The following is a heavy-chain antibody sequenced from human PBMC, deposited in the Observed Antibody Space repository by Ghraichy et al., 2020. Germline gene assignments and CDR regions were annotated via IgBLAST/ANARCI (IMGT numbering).Heavy chain of an antibody. J-gene: IGHJ5*02. D-gene: IGHD3-3*01. CDR2: INPNSGGT. CDR1: GYTFTGYY. Sequence: ASVKVSCKASGYTFTGYYMHWVRQAPGQGLEWMGWINPNSGGTNYAQKFQGRVTMTRDTSISTAYMELSRLRSDDTAVYYCARDMGYDFWSGYSFDPWGQGTLVTVSS. CDR3: ARDMGYDFWSGYSFDP. V-gene: IGHV1-2*02.